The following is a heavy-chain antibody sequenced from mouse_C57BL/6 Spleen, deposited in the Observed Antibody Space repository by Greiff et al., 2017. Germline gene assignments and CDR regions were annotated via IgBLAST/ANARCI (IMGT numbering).Heavy chain of an antibody. J-gene: IGHJ1*03. CDR3: ETDGYWYFDV. D-gene: IGHD2-3*01. V-gene: IGHV5-17*01. CDR1: GFTFSDYG. Sequence: EVKLVESGGGLVKPGGSLKLSCAASGFTFSDYGMHWVRQAPEKGLEWVAYISSGSSTIYYADTVKGRFTISRDNAKNTLFLQMTSLRSEDTAMYYCETDGYWYFDVWGTGTTVTVSS. CDR2: ISSGSSTI.